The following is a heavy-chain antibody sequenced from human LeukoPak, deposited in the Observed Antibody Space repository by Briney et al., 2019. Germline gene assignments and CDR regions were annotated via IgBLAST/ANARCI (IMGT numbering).Heavy chain of an antibody. J-gene: IGHJ6*02. Sequence: GGSLRLSCAASGFTVSSNYMSWVRQAPGKGLEWVSLIYSGGSTYYADSVKGRFTISRDNSKNTLYLQMNSLRAEDTAVYYCARFCNGPGWLSGYYCAIDVWGQGTTVTVSS. CDR3: ARFCNGPGWLSGYYCAIDV. CDR1: GFTVSSNY. V-gene: IGHV3-53*01. D-gene: IGHD3-3*01. CDR2: IYSGGST.